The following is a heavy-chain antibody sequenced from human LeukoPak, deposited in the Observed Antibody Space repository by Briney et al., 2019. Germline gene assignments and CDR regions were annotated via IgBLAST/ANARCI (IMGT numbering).Heavy chain of an antibody. CDR1: GGSFSGYY. CDR2: INHSGST. J-gene: IGHJ4*02. Sequence: SETLSLTCAVYGGSFSGYYWSWIRQPPGKGLEWIGEINHSGSTNYNPSLKSRVTISVDTSKNQFSLRLNSVTAADTAMYYCVKSVGYGLIDYWGPGTLVTVSS. CDR3: VKSVGYGLIDY. V-gene: IGHV4-34*01. D-gene: IGHD5-12*01.